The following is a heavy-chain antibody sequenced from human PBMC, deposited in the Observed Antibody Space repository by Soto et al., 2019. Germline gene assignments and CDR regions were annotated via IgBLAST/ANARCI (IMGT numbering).Heavy chain of an antibody. D-gene: IGHD6-19*01. CDR3: ARGDLGAVAGYFEY. J-gene: IGHJ4*02. CDR1: GFTFDDYS. Sequence: EVQLVESGGGLVQPGGSLRLSCAASGFTFDDYSMHWVRQAPGRGLEWVSGISWHSGSIDYADSVKGRFTISRDNAKNFLYLEMNRLRPEDRALYYCARGDLGAVAGYFEYWGQGTLVTVSS. CDR2: ISWHSGSI. V-gene: IGHV3-9*01.